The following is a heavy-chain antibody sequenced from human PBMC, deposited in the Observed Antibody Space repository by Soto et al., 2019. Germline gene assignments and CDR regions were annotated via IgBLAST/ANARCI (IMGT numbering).Heavy chain of an antibody. V-gene: IGHV1-8*02. CDR2: MNANSGNT. CDR3: ARLYYMDV. CDR1: GYTFTSYA. Sequence: ASVKVSCKASGYTFTSYAMHWVRQAPGQGLEWMGWMNANSGNTGYSQKFQGRVTMTRNTSISTAYMELSSLRSEDTAVYYCARLYYMDVWGKGTTVAVSS. J-gene: IGHJ6*03.